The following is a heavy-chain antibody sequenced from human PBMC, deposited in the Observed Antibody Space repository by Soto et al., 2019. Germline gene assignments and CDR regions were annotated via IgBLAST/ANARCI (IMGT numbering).Heavy chain of an antibody. CDR1: GYTFTSYY. CDR2: INPSGGST. D-gene: IGHD3-22*01. J-gene: IGHJ6*02. V-gene: IGHV1-46*01. Sequence: GASVKVSCKASGYTFTSYYMHWVRQAPGQGLEWMGIINPSGGSTSYAQKFQGRVTMTRDTSTSTVYMELSSLRSEDTAVYYCARAPKPIYDSSGYPTTDGMDVWGQGTTVTGS. CDR3: ARAPKPIYDSSGYPTTDGMDV.